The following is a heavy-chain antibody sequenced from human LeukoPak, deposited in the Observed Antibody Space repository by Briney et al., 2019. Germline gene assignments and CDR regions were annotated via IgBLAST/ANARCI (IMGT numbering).Heavy chain of an antibody. CDR2: IIPIFGTA. CDR1: GGTFSSYA. D-gene: IGHD3-10*01. Sequence: SVKVSCKASGGTFSSYAISWVRQAPGQGLEWMGRIIPIFGTANYAQKFQGRVTITTDESTSTAYMELSSLGSEVTAVYYCARDPDYYGSGSMDYWGQGTLVTVSS. J-gene: IGHJ4*02. V-gene: IGHV1-69*05. CDR3: ARDPDYYGSGSMDY.